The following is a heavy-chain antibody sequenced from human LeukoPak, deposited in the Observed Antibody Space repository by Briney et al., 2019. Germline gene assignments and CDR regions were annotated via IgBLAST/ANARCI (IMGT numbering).Heavy chain of an antibody. V-gene: IGHV3-53*01. D-gene: IGHD4-17*01. CDR2: IYSGVST. CDR1: GFTVSSNY. CDR3: ARTVTMEWYFDL. J-gene: IGHJ2*01. Sequence: GGSLRLSCAASGFTVSSNYMSWVRQAPGEGLEWVSVIYSGVSTYYADSVKGRFTISRDNSKNTLYLQMNSLRAEDTAVYYCARTVTMEWYFDLWGRGTLVTVSS.